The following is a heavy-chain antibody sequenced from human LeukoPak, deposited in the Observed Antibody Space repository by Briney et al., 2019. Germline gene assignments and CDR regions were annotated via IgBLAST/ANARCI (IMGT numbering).Heavy chain of an antibody. CDR1: GFTFSSYS. D-gene: IGHD6-19*01. Sequence: PGGSLRLSCAASGFTFSSYSMNWVRQAPGKGLEWVSSISSSSSYIYYADSVKGRFTISRDNAKNSLYLQMNSLSAEDTAVYYCVRGCSGWSYYFDYWGQGALVTVSS. CDR2: ISSSSSYI. J-gene: IGHJ4*02. CDR3: VRGCSGWSYYFDY. V-gene: IGHV3-21*04.